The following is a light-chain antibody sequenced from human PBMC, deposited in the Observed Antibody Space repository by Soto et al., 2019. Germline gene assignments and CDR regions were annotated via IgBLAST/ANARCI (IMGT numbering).Light chain of an antibody. CDR1: SSYIGSYNL. CDR2: EAT. J-gene: IGLJ2*01. V-gene: IGLV2-23*02. Sequence: QSALTQFASVSGSPGQSITISCTVSSSYIGSYNLVSWYQQHPGKAPKLLIFEATKRPSGVSIRFSGSKSGNTASLTISGLQGEDEADYYCSSYAGSRTFVVFGGRTKLTVL. CDR3: SSYAGSRTFVV.